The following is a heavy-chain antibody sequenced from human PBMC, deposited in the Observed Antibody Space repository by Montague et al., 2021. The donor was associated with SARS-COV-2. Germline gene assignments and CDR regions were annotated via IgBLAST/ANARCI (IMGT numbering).Heavy chain of an antibody. D-gene: IGHD4-17*01. CDR2: IYYSGST. CDR3: ARVGAYGDYPTPPTFDY. V-gene: IGHV4-59*01. Sequence: SETLSLTCTVSGGSISSYYWSWIRQPPGKGLEWIGYIYYSGSTNYNPSLKSRVTISVDTSKNQFSLKLSSVTAADTAVYYCARVGAYGDYPTPPTFDYWGQGTLGTVSS. J-gene: IGHJ4*02. CDR1: GGSISSYY.